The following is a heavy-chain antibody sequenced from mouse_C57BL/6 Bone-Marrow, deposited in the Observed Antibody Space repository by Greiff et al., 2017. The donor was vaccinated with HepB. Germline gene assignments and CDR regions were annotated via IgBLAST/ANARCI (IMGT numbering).Heavy chain of an antibody. D-gene: IGHD1-1*01. J-gene: IGHJ4*01. Sequence: DVKLVESGGGLVKPGGSLKLSCAASGFTFSDYGMHWVRQAPEKGLEWVAYISSGSSTIYYADTVKGRFTISRDNAKNTLFLQMTSLRSEDTAMYYCARSVVATGDAMDYWGQGTSVTVSS. CDR3: ARSVVATGDAMDY. CDR2: ISSGSSTI. V-gene: IGHV5-17*01. CDR1: GFTFSDYG.